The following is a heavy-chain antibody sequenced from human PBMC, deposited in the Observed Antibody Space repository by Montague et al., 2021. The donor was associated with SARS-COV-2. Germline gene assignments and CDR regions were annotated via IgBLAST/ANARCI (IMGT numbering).Heavy chain of an antibody. Sequence: SETLSLTCTVSGGSITNNIDYWARIRQPPGKGLEWIGSIYYTGNTYYNPSLKSRVTISVVTSKNRFTLKLSSVTAAETAVYYCARLKRYFDSSGSPSAFDFWGQGTKVTVSS. J-gene: IGHJ3*01. CDR3: ARLKRYFDSSGSPSAFDF. CDR1: GGSITNNIDY. CDR2: IYYTGNT. D-gene: IGHD3-22*01. V-gene: IGHV4-39*02.